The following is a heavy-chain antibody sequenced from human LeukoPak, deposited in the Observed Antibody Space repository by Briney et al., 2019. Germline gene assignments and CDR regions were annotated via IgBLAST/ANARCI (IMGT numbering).Heavy chain of an antibody. CDR1: GGSISSYY. J-gene: IGHJ4*02. Sequence: SETLSLTCTVSGGSISSYYWSWIRQPPGKGLEWIGHIYSSGSTNYNPSLKSRVTISVDTSKNQFSLKLSSVTAADTAVYYCARHAGSGSYYSPFDYWGQGTLVTVSS. D-gene: IGHD3-10*01. CDR2: IYSSGST. V-gene: IGHV4-59*01. CDR3: ARHAGSGSYYSPFDY.